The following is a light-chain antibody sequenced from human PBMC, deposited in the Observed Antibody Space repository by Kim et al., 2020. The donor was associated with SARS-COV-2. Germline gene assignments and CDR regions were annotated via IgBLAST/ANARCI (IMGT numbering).Light chain of an antibody. Sequence: APRLLIYDASNRATGIPARFSGSGSGTDFTLTISSLEPEDFAVYYCQHNKTFGQGTKVDIK. J-gene: IGKJ1*01. V-gene: IGKV3-11*01. CDR2: DAS. CDR3: QHNKT.